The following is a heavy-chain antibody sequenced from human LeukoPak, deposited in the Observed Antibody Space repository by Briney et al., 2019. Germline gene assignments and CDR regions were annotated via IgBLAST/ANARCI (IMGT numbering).Heavy chain of an antibody. CDR1: EFTLSPYA. CDR2: ISDSGHTK. V-gene: IGHV3-48*02. Sequence: TGGSLRLSCAASEFTLSPYAMNWVRQAPGKGLEWIAFISDSGHTKYNADSVKGRLTISRDNAKNSVFLQMNSLRDEDTAVYYCARKELEGSWFDPWGQGTLVTVTS. CDR3: ARKELEGSWFDP. J-gene: IGHJ5*02. D-gene: IGHD3-3*01.